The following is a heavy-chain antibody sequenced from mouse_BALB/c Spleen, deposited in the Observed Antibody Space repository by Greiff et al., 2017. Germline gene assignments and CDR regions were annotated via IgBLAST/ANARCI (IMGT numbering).Heavy chain of an antibody. V-gene: IGHV1S81*02. CDR2: INPSNGGT. CDR1: GYTFTSYY. J-gene: IGHJ3*01. Sequence: VQLQQPGAELVKPGASVKLSCKASGYTFTSYYMYWVKQRPGQGLEWIGGINPSNGGTNFNEKFKSKATLTVDKSSSTAYMQLSSLTSEDSAVYYCARGYSAWFAYWGQGTLVTVSA. D-gene: IGHD2-3*01. CDR3: ARGYSAWFAY.